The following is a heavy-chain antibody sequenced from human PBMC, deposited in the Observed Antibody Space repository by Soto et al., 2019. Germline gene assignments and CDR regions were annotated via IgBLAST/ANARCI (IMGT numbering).Heavy chain of an antibody. J-gene: IGHJ6*02. D-gene: IGHD3-9*01. V-gene: IGHV1-18*01. CDR3: ARGYDILTGLAYYYGMDV. CDR1: GYTFTSYG. Sequence: GASVKVSCKISGYTFTSYGISWVRQAPGQGLEWMGWISTHNGDTNFAQKFRGRVTLTTDTSTNTAYMDLRSLTSDDTAVYYCARGYDILTGLAYYYGMDVWGQGTTVTVSS. CDR2: ISTHNGDT.